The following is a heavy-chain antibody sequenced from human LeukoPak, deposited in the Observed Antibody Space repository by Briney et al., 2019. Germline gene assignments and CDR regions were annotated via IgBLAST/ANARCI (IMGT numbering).Heavy chain of an antibody. Sequence: PPQTLSLTCTLSGVSTSSGTYYWSWIRHHPGNGLEWIGYIYYSGSTYYKPSLKSRVTISLGTSKNQFSLRLSSVTAADAAVYYCARLDQQRGVEYWGQGTLVTVSS. CDR2: IYYSGST. V-gene: IGHV4-31*03. D-gene: IGHD3-10*01. CDR3: ARLDQQRGVEY. J-gene: IGHJ4*02. CDR1: GVSTSSGTYY.